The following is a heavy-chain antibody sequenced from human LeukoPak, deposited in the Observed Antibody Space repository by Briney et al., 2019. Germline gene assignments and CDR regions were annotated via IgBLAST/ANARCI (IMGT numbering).Heavy chain of an antibody. CDR1: GGSISSYY. D-gene: IGHD3-22*01. J-gene: IGHJ3*02. Sequence: SETLSLTCTVSGGSISSYYWSWIRQPAGKGLEWIGRIYTSGSTNYNPSLKSRVTMSVDTSKNQFSLKLSSVTAADTAVYYCARDQLNYYDSSGSDDAFDIWGQGTMVTVSS. CDR3: ARDQLNYYDSSGSDDAFDI. V-gene: IGHV4-4*07. CDR2: IYTSGST.